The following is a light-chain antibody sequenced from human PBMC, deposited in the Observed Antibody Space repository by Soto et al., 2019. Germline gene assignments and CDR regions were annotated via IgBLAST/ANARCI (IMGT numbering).Light chain of an antibody. Sequence: DIQMTQSPSSLSASVGDKVTITCRARQDVSIWLAWFHQKPGEAPKLLLYGASGLQSGVPSRFSGTGSGTDFTLTINSLQPEDFATYYCLQAKSFPRTFGGGTKVEVK. J-gene: IGKJ4*01. CDR3: LQAKSFPRT. V-gene: IGKV1-12*01. CDR2: GAS. CDR1: QDVSIW.